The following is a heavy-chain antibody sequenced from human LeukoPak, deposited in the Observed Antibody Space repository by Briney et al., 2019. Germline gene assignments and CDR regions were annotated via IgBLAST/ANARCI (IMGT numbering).Heavy chain of an antibody. CDR3: ARARQVRDSSDYVY. CDR1: GYTFTGYY. J-gene: IGHJ4*02. D-gene: IGHD3-22*01. Sequence: ASVKVSCKASGYTFTGYYMHWVRQAPGQGLEWMGWINPNSGGTNYAQKFQGRVTMTRDTSISTAYMELSRLTSDDTAVYYCARARQVRDSSDYVYWGQGTLVTVSS. V-gene: IGHV1-2*02. CDR2: INPNSGGT.